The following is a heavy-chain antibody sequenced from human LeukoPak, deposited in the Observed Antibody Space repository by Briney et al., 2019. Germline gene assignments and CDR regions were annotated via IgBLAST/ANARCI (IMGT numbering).Heavy chain of an antibody. CDR1: GFTLSSNY. J-gene: IGHJ6*02. D-gene: IGHD3-3*01. Sequence: PGGSLRLSCAASGFTLSSNYMSWVRQAPGKGLEWVADIYSGGSTSYTDSVKGRFTISRDNSKNTLSLQMSSLTAEDTAVYYCARLPRFLEGLFCYYCIDVWGQGTPVTVSS. CDR2: IYSGGST. V-gene: IGHV3-66*01. CDR3: ARLPRFLEGLFCYYCIDV.